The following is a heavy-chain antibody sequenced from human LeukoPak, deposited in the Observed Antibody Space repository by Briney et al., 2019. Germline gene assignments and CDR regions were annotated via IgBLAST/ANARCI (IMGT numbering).Heavy chain of an antibody. CDR2: ISWNSGSI. V-gene: IGHV3-9*01. D-gene: IGHD6-13*01. CDR3: ARYSSSSVFDY. Sequence: GRSLRLSCAASGFTFDDYAMHWVRQPPGKGLEWVSGISWNSGSIGYADSVKGRFTISRDNAKNSLYLQMNSLRAEDTALYYCARYSSSSVFDYWGQGTLVTVSS. J-gene: IGHJ4*02. CDR1: GFTFDDYA.